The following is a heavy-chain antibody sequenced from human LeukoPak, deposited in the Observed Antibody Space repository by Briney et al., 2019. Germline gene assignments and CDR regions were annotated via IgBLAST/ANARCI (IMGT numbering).Heavy chain of an antibody. CDR1: GGSFSGYY. CDR3: ARGVYRSINVSFDY. J-gene: IGHJ4*02. V-gene: IGHV4-34*01. Sequence: SETLSLTCAVYGGSFSGYYWSWIRQPPGKGLEWIGEINHRGSTNYNPSLKSRFTISVETCKNQFSLKLSSMTAADTAVYYCARGVYRSINVSFDYWGQGTLVTVSS. D-gene: IGHD3-16*01. CDR2: INHRGST.